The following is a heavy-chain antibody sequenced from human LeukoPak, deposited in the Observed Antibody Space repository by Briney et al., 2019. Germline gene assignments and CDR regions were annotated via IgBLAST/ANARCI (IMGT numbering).Heavy chain of an antibody. V-gene: IGHV3-21*01. CDR1: GFTFSSYS. CDR3: ARASGAAAGKPGDY. D-gene: IGHD6-13*01. J-gene: IGHJ4*02. Sequence: GGSLRLSCAASGFTFSSYSMNWVRQAPGKGLEWVSSISSSSSYIYYADSVKGRFTISRDNAKNSLYLQMNSLRAEDTAVYYCARASGAAAGKPGDYWGQGTLVTVSS. CDR2: ISSSSSYI.